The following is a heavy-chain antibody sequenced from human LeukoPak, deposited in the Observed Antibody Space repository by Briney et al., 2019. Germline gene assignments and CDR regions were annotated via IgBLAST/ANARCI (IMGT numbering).Heavy chain of an antibody. V-gene: IGHV3-30*03. J-gene: IGHJ4*02. Sequence: GGSLRLSCAASGFTFSSYSMNWVRQAPGKGLEWVAVISYDGSNKYYADSVKGRFTISRDNSKNTLYLQMNSLRAEDTAVYYCARGGYGDYRLFDYWGQGTLVTVSS. CDR1: GFTFSSYS. D-gene: IGHD4-17*01. CDR2: ISYDGSNK. CDR3: ARGGYGDYRLFDY.